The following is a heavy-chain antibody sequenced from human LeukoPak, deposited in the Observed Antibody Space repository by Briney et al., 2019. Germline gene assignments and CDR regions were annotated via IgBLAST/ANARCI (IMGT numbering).Heavy chain of an antibody. Sequence: ASVKVSCKASGHTFTSYYMHWVRQAPGQGLEWMGIINPSGGSTSYAQKFQGRVTMTRDMSTSTVYMELSSLRSEDTAVYYCARGRYYDSSGPMNWFDPWGQGTLVAVSS. CDR3: ARGRYYDSSGPMNWFDP. D-gene: IGHD3-22*01. V-gene: IGHV1-46*01. J-gene: IGHJ5*02. CDR2: INPSGGST. CDR1: GHTFTSYY.